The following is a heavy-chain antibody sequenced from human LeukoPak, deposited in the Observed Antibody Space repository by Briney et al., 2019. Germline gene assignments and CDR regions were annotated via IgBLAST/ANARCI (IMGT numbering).Heavy chain of an antibody. D-gene: IGHD2-15*01. CDR2: ISGSGGST. CDR1: GFTFGIYA. V-gene: IGHV3-23*01. CDR3: AKEGYCSGGSCYGSPSFDY. Sequence: PGGSLRLSCAASGFTFGIYAMSWVRQAPGTGLEWVSAISGSGGSTYYADSVKGRFTISRDNSKNTLYLQMNSLRAEDTAVYYCAKEGYCSGGSCYGSPSFDYWGQGTLVTVSS. J-gene: IGHJ4*02.